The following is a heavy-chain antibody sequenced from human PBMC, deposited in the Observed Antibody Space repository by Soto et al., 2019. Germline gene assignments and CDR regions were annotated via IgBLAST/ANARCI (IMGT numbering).Heavy chain of an antibody. CDR1: GFTFSSYG. D-gene: IGHD4-4*01. V-gene: IGHV3-30*18. J-gene: IGHJ6*03. CDR3: AKDFSRTPLYSNRGYYYMDV. CDR2: ISYDGSNK. Sequence: GGSLRLSCAASGFTFSSYGMHWVRQAPGKGLEWVAVISYDGSNKYYADSVKGRFTISRDNSKNTLYLQMNSLRAEDTAVYYCAKDFSRTPLYSNRGYYYMDVWGKGTTVTVSS.